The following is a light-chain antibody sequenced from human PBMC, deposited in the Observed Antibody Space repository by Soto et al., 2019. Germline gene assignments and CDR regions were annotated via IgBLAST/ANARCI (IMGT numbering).Light chain of an antibody. CDR1: QSVSTN. Sequence: EIVMTQSPATLSVSPGERATLSCRASQSVSTNLAWYQQKPGQAPRLLIYGASTRATGIPARFSGSGSGTEFTLTISSLQSEDLAVYYCQQYNIWLPLTLGGGTKVEIK. CDR2: GAS. J-gene: IGKJ4*01. V-gene: IGKV3-15*01. CDR3: QQYNIWLPLT.